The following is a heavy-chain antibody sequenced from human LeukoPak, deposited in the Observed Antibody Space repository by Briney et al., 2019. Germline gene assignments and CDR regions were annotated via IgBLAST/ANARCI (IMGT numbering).Heavy chain of an antibody. CDR2: ISDSGGNT. J-gene: IGHJ6*02. D-gene: IGHD3-22*01. CDR3: AKVMEYYYDSSGYYYYYGMDV. V-gene: IGHV3-23*01. Sequence: GGSLRLSCAASGFTFNTYAMSWVRQAPWERLQWVSGISDSGGNTYYADSVRGRFTISRDNSKNTLYLQMNSLRAEDTAVYYCAKVMEYYYDSSGYYYYYGMDVWGQGTTVTVS. CDR1: GFTFNTYA.